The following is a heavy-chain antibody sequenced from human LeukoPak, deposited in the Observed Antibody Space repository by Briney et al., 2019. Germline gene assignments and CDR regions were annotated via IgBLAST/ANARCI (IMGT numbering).Heavy chain of an antibody. V-gene: IGHV3-21*01. D-gene: IGHD3/OR15-3a*01. Sequence: PGGSLRLSCAASGFTFSSYSMNWVRQAPGKRLEWVSSISSSSSYIYYADSVKGRFTISRDNAKNSLYLQMNSLRAEDTAVYYCARHRGTWLVDPWGQGTLVTVSS. CDR3: ARHRGTWLVDP. CDR2: ISSSSSYI. J-gene: IGHJ5*02. CDR1: GFTFSSYS.